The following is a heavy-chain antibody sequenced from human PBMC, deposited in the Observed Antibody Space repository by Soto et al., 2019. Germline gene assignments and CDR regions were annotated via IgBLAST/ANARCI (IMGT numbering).Heavy chain of an antibody. V-gene: IGHV4-59*08. CDR3: VGSGYDYYYYYGMDV. J-gene: IGHJ6*02. CDR1: GGSISSYY. Sequence: SETLSLTCTVSGGSISSYYWSWIRQPPGKGLEWIGYIYYSGSTNYNPSLKSRVTISVDTSKNQFSLKLSSVTAADTAVYYCVGSGYDYYYYYGMDVWGQGTTVTVSS. D-gene: IGHD5-12*01. CDR2: IYYSGST.